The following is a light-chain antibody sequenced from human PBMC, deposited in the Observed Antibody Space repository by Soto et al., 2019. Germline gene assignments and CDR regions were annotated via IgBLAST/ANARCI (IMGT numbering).Light chain of an antibody. CDR3: MQSIQLPPLT. J-gene: IGKJ4*01. CDR1: QSVSSY. CDR2: EVS. Sequence: EIVLTQSPATLSLSPGERATLSCRASQSVSSYLAWYLQKPGQPPQLLIYEVSNRFSGVPDRFSGSGSGTDFTLKISRVEAEDVGVYYCMQSIQLPPLTFGGGTKVEIK. V-gene: IGKV2D-29*01.